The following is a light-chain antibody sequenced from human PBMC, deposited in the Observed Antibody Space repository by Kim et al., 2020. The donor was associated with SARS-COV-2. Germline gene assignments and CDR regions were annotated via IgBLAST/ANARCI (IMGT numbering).Light chain of an antibody. J-gene: IGLJ2*01. CDR2: DTN. Sequence: PGGTVTLTCASSTGAVTSGHFPYWFQQKPGQVPTTLIYDTNNFHSWTPARFSGSLLRGKAALTLSGAQPEDEAEYYCLLFYSGVRVFGGGTQLTVL. CDR1: TGAVTSGHF. CDR3: LLFYSGVRV. V-gene: IGLV7-46*01.